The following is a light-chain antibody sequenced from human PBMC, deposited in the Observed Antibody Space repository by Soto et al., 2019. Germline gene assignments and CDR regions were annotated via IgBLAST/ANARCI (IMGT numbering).Light chain of an antibody. CDR1: QKISSTV. CDR3: QRCSGLPT. J-gene: IGKJ4*02. Sequence: EIVLKQSPVTLPLSHGERASLSCRASQKISSTVLAWYQQNPGQAPRLLIYGASSRTTGIPDRCSGRGSGTDFTLTISIQAEEDLGMYCWQRCSGLPTFGGGTKVDIK. CDR2: GAS. V-gene: IGKV3-20*01.